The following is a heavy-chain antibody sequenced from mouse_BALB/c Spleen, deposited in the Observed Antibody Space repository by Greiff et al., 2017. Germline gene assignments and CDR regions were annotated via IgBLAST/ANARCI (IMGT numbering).Heavy chain of an antibody. CDR1: GYTFTDYN. D-gene: IGHD2-1*01. V-gene: IGHV1-18*01. CDR3: ARSHGNWGYYAMDY. Sequence: EVQLQQSGPELVKPGASVKIPCKASGYTFTDYNMDWVKQSHGKSLEWIGDINPNNGGTIYNQKFKGKATLTVDKSSSTAYMELRSLTSEDTAVYYCARSHGNWGYYAMDYWGQGTSVTVSS. J-gene: IGHJ4*01. CDR2: INPNNGGT.